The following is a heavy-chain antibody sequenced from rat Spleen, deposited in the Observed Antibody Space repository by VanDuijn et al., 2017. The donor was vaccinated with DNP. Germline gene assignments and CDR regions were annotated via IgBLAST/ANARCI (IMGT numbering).Heavy chain of an antibody. Sequence: EVQLVESDGGLVQPGRSLKLSCAASGFTFSDYYMAWVRQAPTKGLEWVATISYDGSSTYYRDSVKGRFTISRDNAKSTLYLQMGSLWSEDSATYYCARQARVYHFDYWGQGVMVTVSS. J-gene: IGHJ2*01. D-gene: IGHD1-6*01. CDR2: ISYDGSST. V-gene: IGHV5-29*01. CDR3: ARQARVYHFDY. CDR1: GFTFSDYY.